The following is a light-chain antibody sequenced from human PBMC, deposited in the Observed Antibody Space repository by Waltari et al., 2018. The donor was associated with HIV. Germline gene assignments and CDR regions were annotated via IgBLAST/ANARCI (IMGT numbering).Light chain of an antibody. J-gene: IGLJ2*01. CDR2: EVI. V-gene: IGLV2-11*01. CDR3: CSYAGTYTYVL. Sequence: QSALTQPRTVPGPPGQSVPISSTGTSRDVGGYDFTPSSPQHPVKVPKLIIYEVIKRPSGVPDRFSGSKSGHTASRTIAGLQTEDEADYFCCSYAGTYTYVLVGGGTKLTVL. CDR1: SRDVGGYDF.